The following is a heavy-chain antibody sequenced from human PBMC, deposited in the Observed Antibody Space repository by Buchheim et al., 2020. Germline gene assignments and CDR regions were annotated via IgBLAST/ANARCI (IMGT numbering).Heavy chain of an antibody. V-gene: IGHV4-34*01. Sequence: QVQLQQWGAGLLKPSETLSLTCAVYGGSFSGYYWSWIRQPPGKGLEWIGEINHSGSTNYNPSLKSRVTTSVDTSKNQFSLKLSSVTAADTAVYYCARGLRVVVAATYYGMDVWGQGTT. CDR1: GGSFSGYY. D-gene: IGHD2-15*01. CDR3: ARGLRVVVAATYYGMDV. J-gene: IGHJ6*02. CDR2: INHSGST.